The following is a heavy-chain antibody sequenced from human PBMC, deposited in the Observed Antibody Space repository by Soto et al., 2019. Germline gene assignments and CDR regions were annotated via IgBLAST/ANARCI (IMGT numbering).Heavy chain of an antibody. CDR1: GFTFSNYA. CDR2: VSGSGDST. D-gene: IGHD6-19*01. Sequence: EVQLLESGGNLVQPGGSQRLSWAASGFTFSNYAMSWVRQAPGKGLEWVSVVSGSGDSTYYADSVKGRFTTSRDNSKNPRYLQMNSRRAEDMAVYYCARRTSGWYFAYWGQGTLVTVSS. CDR3: ARRTSGWYFAY. V-gene: IGHV3-23*01. J-gene: IGHJ4*02.